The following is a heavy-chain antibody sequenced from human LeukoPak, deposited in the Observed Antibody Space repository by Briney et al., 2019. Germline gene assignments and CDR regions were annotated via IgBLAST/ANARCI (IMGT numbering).Heavy chain of an antibody. CDR2: INTNTGNP. CDR1: GYTFTSYA. D-gene: IGHD4-11*01. CDR3: TRDLPASNSDY. V-gene: IGHV7-4-1*02. Sequence: GASVKVSCKASGYTFTSYAMNWVRQAPGQGLEWMGWINTNTGNPTYAQGFTGRFVFSLDTSVTTAYLQISSLKAEDTAVYYCTRDLPASNSDYWGQGTLVTVSS. J-gene: IGHJ4*02.